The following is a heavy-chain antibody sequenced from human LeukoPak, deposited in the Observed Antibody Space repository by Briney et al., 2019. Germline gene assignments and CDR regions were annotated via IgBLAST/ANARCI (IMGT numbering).Heavy chain of an antibody. CDR2: LIGSGGST. CDR3: AKDYDFWSGSMGFDY. V-gene: IGHV3-23*01. CDR1: GFTFSSYA. Sequence: PGGSLRLSCAASGFTFSSYAMSWVRQAPGKGLEWVSALIGSGGSTFSADSVRGRFTISRDNAKNTLYLQMNTLRAEDTAVYYCAKDYDFWSGSMGFDYWGQGTVVMVSS. D-gene: IGHD3-3*01. J-gene: IGHJ4*02.